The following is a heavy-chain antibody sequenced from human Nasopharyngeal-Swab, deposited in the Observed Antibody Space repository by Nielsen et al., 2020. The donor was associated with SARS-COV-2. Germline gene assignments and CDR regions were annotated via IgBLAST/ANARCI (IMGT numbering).Heavy chain of an antibody. V-gene: IGHV3-23*01. J-gene: IGHJ6*02. CDR1: GFTFSTYS. D-gene: IGHD3-3*01. CDR2: ISGSGGST. CDR3: AKDLGLWSGYSYYYGMDV. Sequence: GESLKISCAASGFTFSTYSMNWVRQAPGKGLEWVSAISGSGGSTYYADSVKGRFTISRDNSKNTLYLQMNSLRAEDTAVYYCAKDLGLWSGYSYYYGMDVWGQGTMVTVSS.